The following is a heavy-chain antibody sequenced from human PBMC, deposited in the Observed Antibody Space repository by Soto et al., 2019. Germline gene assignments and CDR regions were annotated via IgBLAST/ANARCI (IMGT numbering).Heavy chain of an antibody. CDR2: INHSGST. CDR3: ARGRGSGWLYYYYGMDV. Sequence: SETLSLTCAVYGGSFSGYYWIWIRQPPGKGLEWIGEINHSGSTNYNPSLKSRVTISVDTSKNQFFLKLSSVTAADTAVYYCARGRGSGWLYYYYGMDVWGQGTTVTVSS. J-gene: IGHJ6*02. CDR1: GGSFSGYY. V-gene: IGHV4-34*01. D-gene: IGHD6-19*01.